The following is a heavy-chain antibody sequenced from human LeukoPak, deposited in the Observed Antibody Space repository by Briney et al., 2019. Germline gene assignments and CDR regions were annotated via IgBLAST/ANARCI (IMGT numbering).Heavy chain of an antibody. V-gene: IGHV3-72*01. CDR1: GFTFSDHY. Sequence: QAGGSLRLSCAASGFTFSDHYMDWVRRAPGQGQEWVDRTRNKANSYTTEYAASVKGRFTISRDDSKNSLYLQMNSLKTEDTAVYYCAIVKSPSSGYCDYWGQGTLVTVSS. CDR3: AIVKSPSSGYCDY. J-gene: IGHJ4*02. D-gene: IGHD3-22*01. CDR2: TRNKANSYTT.